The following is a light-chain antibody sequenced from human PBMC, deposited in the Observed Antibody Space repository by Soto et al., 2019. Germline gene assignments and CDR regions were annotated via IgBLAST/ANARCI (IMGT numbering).Light chain of an antibody. V-gene: IGKV3-20*01. Sequence: EIVLTQSPGTLSLYPGERATLSCRASQSVSSGYLAWYQQKPGQAPRLLIYGASSRATGIPDRFSGSGSGTDFTLTISRLEPEDFAVYSCQQYGSSSWTFGQGTKVEIK. CDR2: GAS. CDR3: QQYGSSSWT. J-gene: IGKJ1*01. CDR1: QSVSSGY.